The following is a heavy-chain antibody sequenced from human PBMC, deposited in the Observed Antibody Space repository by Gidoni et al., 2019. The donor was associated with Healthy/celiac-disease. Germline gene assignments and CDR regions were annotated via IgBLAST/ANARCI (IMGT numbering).Heavy chain of an antibody. CDR1: GFTFSSYS. V-gene: IGHV3-48*04. Sequence: EVQLVESGGGLVQPGGSLRLPCAASGFTFSSYSMNWVRQAPGKGLEWVSYISSSSSTIYYADSVKGRFTISRDNAKNSLYLQMNSLRAEDTAVYYCARDRSYDILTGPYGMDVWGQGTTVTVSS. J-gene: IGHJ6*02. D-gene: IGHD3-9*01. CDR2: ISSSSSTI. CDR3: ARDRSYDILTGPYGMDV.